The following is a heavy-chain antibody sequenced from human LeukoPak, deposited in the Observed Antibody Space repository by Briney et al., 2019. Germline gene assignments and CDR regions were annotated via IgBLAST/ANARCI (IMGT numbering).Heavy chain of an antibody. CDR2: INPNSGDT. CDR3: ARRRVMEQPFDY. D-gene: IGHD3-16*01. CDR1: GYTFTGYY. J-gene: IGHJ4*02. V-gene: IGHV1-2*02. Sequence: GASVKVSCKASGYTFTGYYMHWVRQAPGQGLEWMGWINPNSGDTNFAQKFQGRVTTTRDTSISTAYLQWSSLKASDTAMYYCARRRVMEQPFDYWGQGTLVTVSS.